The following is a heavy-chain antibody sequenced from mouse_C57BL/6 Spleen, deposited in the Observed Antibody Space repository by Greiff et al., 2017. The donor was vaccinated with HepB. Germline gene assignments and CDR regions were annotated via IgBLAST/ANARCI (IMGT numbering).Heavy chain of an antibody. J-gene: IGHJ3*01. CDR3: ARYSRRAWFAY. CDR1: GYTFTDYY. D-gene: IGHD2-5*01. V-gene: IGHV1-26*01. Sequence: EVQLQQSGPELVKPGASVKISCKASGYTFTDYYMNWVKQSHGKSLEWIGDINPNNGGTSYNQKFKGKATLTVDKSSSTAYMELRSLTSEDSAVYYCARYSRRAWFAYWGQGTLVTVSA. CDR2: INPNNGGT.